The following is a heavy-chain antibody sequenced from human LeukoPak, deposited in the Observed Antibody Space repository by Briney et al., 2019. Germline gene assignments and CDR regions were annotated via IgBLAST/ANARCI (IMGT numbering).Heavy chain of an antibody. D-gene: IGHD6-6*01. CDR3: TRDFKYSSDY. CDR2: IKSDGRST. J-gene: IGHJ4*02. Sequence: PTGGSLRLSCAASGFTFSGYWMHWVRQAPGKGLVWVSLIKSDGRSTSYADSVKGRFTISRDNAENTVYLQMNSLRVEDTAVYYCTRDFKYSSDYWGQGTLVTVSS. CDR1: GFTFSGYW. V-gene: IGHV3-74*01.